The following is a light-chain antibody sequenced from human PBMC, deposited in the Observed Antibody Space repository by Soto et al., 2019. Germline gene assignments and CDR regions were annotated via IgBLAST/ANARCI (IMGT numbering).Light chain of an antibody. Sequence: EILMTQSPATLSVSPGERVTLSCRASQSVSSTLAWYQQKPGQAPRLLIYGASSRATGIPARFSGSGSGTAFTLTIISMQHDDVSAYYCHQYCCWWGTFGQGSKVEIQ. CDR2: GAS. CDR1: QSVSST. CDR3: HQYCCWWGT. V-gene: IGKV3-15*01. J-gene: IGKJ1*01.